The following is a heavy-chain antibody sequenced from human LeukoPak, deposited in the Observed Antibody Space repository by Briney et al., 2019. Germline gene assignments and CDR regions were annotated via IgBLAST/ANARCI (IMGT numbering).Heavy chain of an antibody. Sequence: GGSLRLSCSASGLTVTNAWMNWVRQAPGEGLDWVGRIASKTDGGATDYAAPVKGRFTISRDDSKNTLNLQMNSLKTEDTAAYYCTTGIRGDWGQGTLVTVSS. J-gene: IGHJ4*02. CDR3: TTGIRGD. CDR1: GLTVTNAW. CDR2: IASKTDGGAT. D-gene: IGHD3-10*01. V-gene: IGHV3-15*07.